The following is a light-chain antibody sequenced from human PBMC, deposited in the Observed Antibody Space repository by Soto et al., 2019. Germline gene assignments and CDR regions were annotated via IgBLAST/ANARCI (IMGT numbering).Light chain of an antibody. CDR3: QQYNSYPWT. V-gene: IGKV1-5*03. CDR2: KAS. J-gene: IGKJ1*01. Sequence: DIPMTQSPSTLSASVGDRVTITCRASQSISSWLAWYQQKPGKAPKLLIYKASSLESGVPSRLSGSGSGTEFTLTISSLQPDDSATYYCQQYNSYPWTFGQGTKVEIK. CDR1: QSISSW.